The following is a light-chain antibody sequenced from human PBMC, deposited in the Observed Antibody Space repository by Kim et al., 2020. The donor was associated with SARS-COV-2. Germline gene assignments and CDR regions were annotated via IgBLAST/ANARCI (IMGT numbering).Light chain of an antibody. CDR1: QSVSSN. CDR2: GAS. J-gene: IGKJ4*01. V-gene: IGKV3-15*01. CDR3: QQYNNWPLT. Sequence: VSPGERATISCRASQSVSSNLAWYQQKPGQAPRLLIYGASTRATGIPARFSGSGSGTEFTLTISSLQSEDFALYYCQQYNNWPLTFGGGTKVDIK.